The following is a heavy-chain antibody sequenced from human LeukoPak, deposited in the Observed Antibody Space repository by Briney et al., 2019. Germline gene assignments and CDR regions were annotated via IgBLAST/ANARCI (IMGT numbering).Heavy chain of an antibody. J-gene: IGHJ3*02. D-gene: IGHD5-24*01. V-gene: IGHV3-23*01. CDR1: GLTFSSHA. CDR3: AKNYNSHDAFDI. Sequence: GGSLRLSCAASGLTFSSHAMTRVRQAPGKGLEWVSGISGSGGETFYADSVRGRFTISRDNSRNTLNLQMNSLRAEDTAVYYCAKNYNSHDAFDIWGQGTMVAVSS. CDR2: ISGSGGET.